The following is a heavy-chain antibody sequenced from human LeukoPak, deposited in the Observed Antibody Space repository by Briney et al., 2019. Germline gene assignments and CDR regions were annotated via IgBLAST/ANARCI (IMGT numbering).Heavy chain of an antibody. D-gene: IGHD2-15*01. CDR2: ISSSSSYI. CDR3: ARGGYCSGGSCKYYFDY. V-gene: IGHV3-21*01. Sequence: PGGSLRLSCAASGLTFSSYSMNRVRQAPGKGLEWVSSISSSSSYIYYADSVKGRFTISRDNAKNSLYLQMNSLRAEDTAVYYCARGGYCSGGSCKYYFDYWGQGTLVTVSS. CDR1: GLTFSSYS. J-gene: IGHJ4*02.